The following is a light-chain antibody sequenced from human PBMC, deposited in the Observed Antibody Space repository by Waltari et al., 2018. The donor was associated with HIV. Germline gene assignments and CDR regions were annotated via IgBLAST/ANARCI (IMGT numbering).Light chain of an antibody. CDR1: QSVSTS. V-gene: IGKV3-15*01. CDR3: QQYKNWPLT. Sequence: EIVMTQSPANLSVSPGERAALSCRASQSVSTSLAWYQQKPGQPPRLLIYAASTRATGIPGSFSGSGSETEFTLTIDSLKSEDFAVYYCQQYKNWPLTFGGGTKVEIK. CDR2: AAS. J-gene: IGKJ4*01.